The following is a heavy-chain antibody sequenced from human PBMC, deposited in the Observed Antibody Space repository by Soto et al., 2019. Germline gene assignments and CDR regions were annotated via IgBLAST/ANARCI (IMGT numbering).Heavy chain of an antibody. CDR1: GFTFSSYG. V-gene: IGHV3-33*01. Sequence: QVQLVESGGGVVQPGRSLRLSCAASGFTFSSYGMHWVRQAPGKGLEWLTVIWYDGSNKYYADSVKGRFTISRDNSKNTLYLQMNSLRAEDTAVYYCARDVETGAFDIWGQGTVVTVSS. CDR2: IWYDGSNK. CDR3: ARDVETGAFDI. J-gene: IGHJ3*02.